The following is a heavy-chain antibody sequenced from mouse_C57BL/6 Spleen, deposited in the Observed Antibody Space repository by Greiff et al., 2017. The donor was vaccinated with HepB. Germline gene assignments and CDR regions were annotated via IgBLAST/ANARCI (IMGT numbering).Heavy chain of an antibody. J-gene: IGHJ4*01. CDR1: GYTFTSYW. CDR3: ARGSSGHPYYAMDY. V-gene: IGHV1-55*01. CDR2: IYPSSGST. D-gene: IGHD3-2*02. Sequence: QVQLQQPGAELVKPGASVKMSCKASGYTFTSYWITWVKQRPGQGLEWIGDIYPSSGSTNYNEKFKSKATLTVDTSSSTAYMQLSSLTSEDSAVYYCARGSSGHPYYAMDYWGQGTSVTVSS.